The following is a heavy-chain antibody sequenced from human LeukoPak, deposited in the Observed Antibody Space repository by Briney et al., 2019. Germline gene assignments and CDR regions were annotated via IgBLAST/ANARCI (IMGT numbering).Heavy chain of an antibody. CDR1: GFTFSDYY. CDR2: ISSSGTTI. CDR3: ARAGIPYYMDV. Sequence: GGSLRLSCAASGFTFSDYYMSWIRQAPGKGLEWVSYISSSGTTIYYADSVKGRFTISRDNAKNTLYLQMNSLRAEDTAVYYCARAGIPYYMDVWGKGTTVTVSS. V-gene: IGHV3-11*04. J-gene: IGHJ6*03.